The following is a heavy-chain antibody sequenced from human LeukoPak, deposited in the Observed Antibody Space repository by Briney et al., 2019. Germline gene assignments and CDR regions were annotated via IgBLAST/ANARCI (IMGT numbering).Heavy chain of an antibody. Sequence: WASVKVSCKASGGTFSSYAISWVRQAPGQGLEWMGRIIPILGIANYAQKFQGRVTITADKSTSTAYMELSSLRSEDTAVYYCARDFKLALYYYDKGGRVAFDIWGQGTMVTVSS. J-gene: IGHJ3*02. CDR2: IIPILGIA. V-gene: IGHV1-69*04. CDR1: GGTFSSYA. D-gene: IGHD3-22*01. CDR3: ARDFKLALYYYDKGGRVAFDI.